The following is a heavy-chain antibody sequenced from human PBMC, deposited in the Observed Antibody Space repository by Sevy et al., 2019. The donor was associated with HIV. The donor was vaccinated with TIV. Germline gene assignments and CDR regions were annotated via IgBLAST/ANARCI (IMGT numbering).Heavy chain of an antibody. CDR1: GGSISSSNW. V-gene: IGHV4-4*02. Sequence: SETLSLTCAVSGGSISSSNWWSWVRQPPGKGLEWIGEIYHSGSTNYNPSLKSRVTISVDKSKNQFSLKLSSVTAAGTAVYYCARWGILSSYYYYGMDVWGQGTTVTVSS. J-gene: IGHJ6*02. D-gene: IGHD3-16*01. CDR3: ARWGILSSYYYYGMDV. CDR2: IYHSGST.